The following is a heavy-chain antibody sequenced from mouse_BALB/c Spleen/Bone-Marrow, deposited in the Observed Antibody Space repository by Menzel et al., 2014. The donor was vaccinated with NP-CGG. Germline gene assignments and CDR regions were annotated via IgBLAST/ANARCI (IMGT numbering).Heavy chain of an antibody. D-gene: IGHD2-3*01. V-gene: IGHV4-1*02. CDR2: INPDSSTI. CDR3: ARRGYYGGFAY. Sequence: EVQLMQSGGGLVQPGGSLKLSCAASGFDFNASWMRWARQAPGQGLDWIGGINPDSSTINYTPSLKDRFIISRDNAKNTPYLQMSKVRSEDSALYYCARRGYYGGFAYWGQVTLVTVSA. J-gene: IGHJ3*01. CDR1: GFDFNASW.